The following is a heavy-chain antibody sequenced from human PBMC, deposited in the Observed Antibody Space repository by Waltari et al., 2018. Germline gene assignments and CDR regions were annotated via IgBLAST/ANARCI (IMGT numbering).Heavy chain of an antibody. CDR2: VDPQDGET. J-gene: IGHJ3*01. V-gene: IGHV1-69-2*01. CDR3: ARTTTIKSLDY. CDR1: GYTFTDYY. D-gene: IGHD1-7*01. Sequence: EVQLVQSGAEVKKPGATVKISCQASGYTFTDYYMHWVHQAPGKGLEWVGRVDPQDGETKYADKFQGRATITADTSIDTVYMELSRLRPEDTAVFYCARTTTIKSLDYWGQGTMVTVSS.